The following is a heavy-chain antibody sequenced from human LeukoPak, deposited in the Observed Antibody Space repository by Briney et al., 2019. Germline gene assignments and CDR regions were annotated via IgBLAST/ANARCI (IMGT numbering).Heavy chain of an antibody. Sequence: SQTLSLTCAISGDSVSSTAWNWIRQSPSRGLEWLGRTYYRSKWYNDYAVSVKSRITINPDTSKNQFSLQLNSVTPEDTAVYYCARGGRGYCTSSSCYFDFWGQGTLVTVSS. CDR1: GDSVSSTA. CDR3: ARGGRGYCTSSSCYFDF. D-gene: IGHD2-2*01. CDR2: TYYRSKWYN. V-gene: IGHV6-1*01. J-gene: IGHJ4*02.